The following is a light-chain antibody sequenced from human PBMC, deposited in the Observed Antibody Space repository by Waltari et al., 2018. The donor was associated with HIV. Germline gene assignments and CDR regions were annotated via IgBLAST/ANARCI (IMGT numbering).Light chain of an antibody. CDR2: EVN. CDR1: SSDVASYNL. Sequence: QSPLTQSASVSGSPGQSITISCPGTSSDVASYNLVSWYQHHPGKAPKLIIFEVNKRSSGVSARFSGSKSGNTASLTISGLQSEDESDYYCCSYAGSRTWVFGGGTKLTVL. V-gene: IGLV2-23*02. CDR3: CSYAGSRTWV. J-gene: IGLJ3*02.